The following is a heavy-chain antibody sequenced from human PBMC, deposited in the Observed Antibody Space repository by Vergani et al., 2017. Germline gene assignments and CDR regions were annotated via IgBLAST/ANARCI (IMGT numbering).Heavy chain of an antibody. CDR2: LIPIFGTA. J-gene: IGHJ6*02. D-gene: IGHD3-3*01. Sequence: QVQLVQSGAEVKKPGSSVKVSCKASGGTFSSYAISWVRQAPGQGLEWMGGLIPIFGTANYAQKFQGRVTITAAESTSTAYMELSSLRSEDTAVYYCASRDITIFGVVIIRGYYYYGMDVWGQGTTVTVSS. V-gene: IGHV1-69*01. CDR3: ASRDITIFGVVIIRGYYYYGMDV. CDR1: GGTFSSYA.